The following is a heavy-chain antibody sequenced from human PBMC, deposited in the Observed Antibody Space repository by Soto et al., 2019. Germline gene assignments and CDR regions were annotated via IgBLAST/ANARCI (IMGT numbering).Heavy chain of an antibody. V-gene: IGHV1-18*01. CDR1: GYTFTSYG. CDR2: ISAYNGNT. J-gene: IGHJ6*03. Sequence: GASVKVSCKASGYTFTSYGISWVRQAPGQGLEWKGWISAYNGNTNYAQKLQGRVTMTTDTSTSTAYMELRSLRSDDTAVYYCARALKDIVVVPAADLDNYYYYYYMDVWGKGTTVTVSS. D-gene: IGHD2-2*01. CDR3: ARALKDIVVVPAADLDNYYYYYYMDV.